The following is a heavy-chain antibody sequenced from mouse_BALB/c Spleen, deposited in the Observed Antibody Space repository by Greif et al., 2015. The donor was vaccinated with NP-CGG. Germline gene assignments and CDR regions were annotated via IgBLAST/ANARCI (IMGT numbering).Heavy chain of an antibody. CDR3: ARELGDHFDY. J-gene: IGHJ2*01. CDR1: GFDFSRYW. V-gene: IGHV4-1*02. Sequence: EVKVVESGGGLVQPGGSLKLSCAASGFDFSRYWMSWVRQAPGKGLEWIGEIEPDSSTINYTPSLKDKFIISRDNAKNTLYLQMSKVRSEDTALYYCARELGDHFDYWGQGTTLTVSS. CDR2: IEPDSSTI. D-gene: IGHD4-1*01.